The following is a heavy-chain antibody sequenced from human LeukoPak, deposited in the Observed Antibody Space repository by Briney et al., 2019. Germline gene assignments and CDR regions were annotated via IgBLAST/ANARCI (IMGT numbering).Heavy chain of an antibody. Sequence: ASVKVSCKASGGTFSSYAISWVRQAPGQGLEWMGEIIPIFGTANYAQKFQGRVTITADESTSTAYMELSSLRSEDTAVYYCARDGHYGDYVSFDYWGQGTLVTVSS. CDR2: IIPIFGTA. CDR1: GGTFSSYA. V-gene: IGHV1-69*13. D-gene: IGHD4-17*01. CDR3: ARDGHYGDYVSFDY. J-gene: IGHJ4*02.